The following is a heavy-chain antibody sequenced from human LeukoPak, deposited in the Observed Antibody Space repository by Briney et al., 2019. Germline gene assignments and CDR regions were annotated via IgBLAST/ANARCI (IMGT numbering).Heavy chain of an antibody. J-gene: IGHJ4*02. CDR1: GYTFTSYY. D-gene: IGHD6-19*01. Sequence: ASVKVSCKASGYTFTSYYMHWVRQAPGQGLEWMGMINPSGGSTSYAQKFQGRVTMTRDTSTSTVYMELSSLRSEDTAVYYCARDLPSDVSGWSGGDYWGQGTLVTVSS. V-gene: IGHV1-46*01. CDR2: INPSGGST. CDR3: ARDLPSDVSGWSGGDY.